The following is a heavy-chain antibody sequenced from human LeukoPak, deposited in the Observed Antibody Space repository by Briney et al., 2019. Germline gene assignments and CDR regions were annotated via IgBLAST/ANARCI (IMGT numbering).Heavy chain of an antibody. CDR3: AYDFWSGYYPLDAFDI. CDR1: GGTFSSYA. J-gene: IGHJ3*02. D-gene: IGHD3-3*01. V-gene: IGHV1-69*05. Sequence: ASVKVSCKASGGTFSSYAISWVRQAPGQGLEWMGGIIPIFGTANYAQKFQGRVTITTDESTSTAYMELSSLRSEDTAVYYCAYDFWSGYYPLDAFDIWGQGTMVTVSS. CDR2: IIPIFGTA.